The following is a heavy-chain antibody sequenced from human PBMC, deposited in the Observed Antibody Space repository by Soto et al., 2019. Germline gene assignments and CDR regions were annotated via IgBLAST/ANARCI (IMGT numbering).Heavy chain of an antibody. CDR2: INPNSGGT. D-gene: IGHD3-9*01. V-gene: IGHV1-2*04. CDR1: GYTFTSYY. J-gene: IGHJ4*02. CDR3: ARGTYFYIFTGYHIYFDY. Sequence: GASVKVSCKASGYTFTSYYMHWVRQAPGQGLEWMGWINPNSGGTNYAQKFQGWVTMTRDTSISTAYMELSRLRSDDTAVYYCARGTYFYIFTGYHIYFDYCGQGSLVTVSA.